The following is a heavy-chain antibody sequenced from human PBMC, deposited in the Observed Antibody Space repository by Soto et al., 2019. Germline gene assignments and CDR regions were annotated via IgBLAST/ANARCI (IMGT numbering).Heavy chain of an antibody. CDR2: ISPGSRYP. V-gene: IGHV3-11*03. J-gene: IGHJ4*02. D-gene: IGHD5-18*01. CDR3: AGPGYSSQDY. CDR1: GFTFGDSY. Sequence: GSLRLSCAGSGFTFGDSYMSWIRQAPGKGLEWLSYISPGSRYPAYADSVKGRFTISRDNSKNTLYLQMNSLRAEDTAVYYCAGPGYSSQDYWGQGALVTAPQ.